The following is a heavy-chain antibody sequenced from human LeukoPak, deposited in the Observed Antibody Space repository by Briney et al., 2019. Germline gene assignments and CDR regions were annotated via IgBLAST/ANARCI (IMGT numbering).Heavy chain of an antibody. J-gene: IGHJ4*02. D-gene: IGHD3-10*01. V-gene: IGHV3-21*01. CDR2: ISSSSSNI. CDR3: ARVEVGY. Sequence: GGSLRLSCAASGFTFSSYNMNWIRQAPGKGLEWVSSISSSSSNIYYADSVKGRFTISRDNAKNSLYLQMNSLRAEDTAVYYCARVEVGYWGQGTLVTVSS. CDR1: GFTFSSYN.